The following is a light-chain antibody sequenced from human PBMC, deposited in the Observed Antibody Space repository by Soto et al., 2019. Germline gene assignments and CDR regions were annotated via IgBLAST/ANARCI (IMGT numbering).Light chain of an antibody. V-gene: IGKV3-20*01. CDR1: QSVTSGY. CDR3: QQYGSSPYT. Sequence: EIVLTQSPGTLSLSPGARATLSCRASQSVTSGYLAWYQQKPGQAPRLLLYGASNRATGIPDRFSGSGSGTDFTLTISRLEAEDFAVYSCQQYGSSPYTFGQGTKLEIK. J-gene: IGKJ2*01. CDR2: GAS.